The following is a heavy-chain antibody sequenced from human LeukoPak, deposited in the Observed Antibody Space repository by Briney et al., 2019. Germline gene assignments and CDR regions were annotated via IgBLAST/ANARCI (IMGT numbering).Heavy chain of an antibody. D-gene: IGHD6-19*01. J-gene: IGHJ4*02. Sequence: ETLSLTCAVYGGSFSGYYWSCLRQPPGKGLEWIGEINHSGSTNYNPSLKSRVTISVDTSKNQFSLKLSSVTAADTAVYYCARGQQWLVRRFDYWGQGTLVTVSS. CDR2: INHSGST. V-gene: IGHV4-34*01. CDR1: GGSFSGYY. CDR3: ARGQQWLVRRFDY.